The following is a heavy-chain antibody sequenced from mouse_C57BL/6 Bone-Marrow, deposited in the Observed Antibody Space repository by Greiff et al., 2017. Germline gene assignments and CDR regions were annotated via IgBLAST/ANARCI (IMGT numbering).Heavy chain of an antibody. J-gene: IGHJ4*01. CDR3: ARGVYYSNPYAMDY. D-gene: IGHD2-5*01. CDR1: GYSITSGYY. CDR2: IRYDGSN. V-gene: IGHV3-6*01. Sequence: EVQLQESGPGLVKPSPSLSLSCSVTGYSITSGYYWNWIRQFPGNKLEWMGYIRYDGSNNYNPSLKNPISLTRATSKNQFFLKLNSVTTEDTATEDCARGVYYSNPYAMDYWGQGTSVTVSS.